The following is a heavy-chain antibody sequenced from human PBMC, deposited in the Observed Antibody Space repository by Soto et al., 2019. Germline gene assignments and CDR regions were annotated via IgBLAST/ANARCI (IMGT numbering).Heavy chain of an antibody. CDR1: GFTFSTSA. V-gene: IGHV3-23*01. CDR3: AKDPYCSGGSCYSDY. CDR2: ISGSGANT. D-gene: IGHD2-15*01. Sequence: TGGSLRLSCAASGFTFSTSAMSWVRQAPGKGLEWVSGISGSGANTNYADSVKGRFTISRDNSKNTLYLQMNSLRAEDTAVYYCAKDPYCSGGSCYSDYWGQGTLVTVYS. J-gene: IGHJ4*02.